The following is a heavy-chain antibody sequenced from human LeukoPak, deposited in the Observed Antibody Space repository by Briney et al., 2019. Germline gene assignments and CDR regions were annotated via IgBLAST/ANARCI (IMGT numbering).Heavy chain of an antibody. D-gene: IGHD2-2*01. CDR3: AGTPIVVVPAALPY. J-gene: IGHJ4*02. V-gene: IGHV1-18*01. Sequence: ASVKVSCKASGYTFTSYGISWVRQAPGQGLEWMGWISAYNGNTNYAQKLQGRVTMTTDTSTSTAYMELRSLRSDDTAVYYCAGTPIVVVPAALPYWGQGTLVTVSS. CDR1: GYTFTSYG. CDR2: ISAYNGNT.